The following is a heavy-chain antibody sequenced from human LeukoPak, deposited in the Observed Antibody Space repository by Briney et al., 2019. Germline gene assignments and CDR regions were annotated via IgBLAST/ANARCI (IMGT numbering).Heavy chain of an antibody. Sequence: GGSLRLSCAASGFTFSSYSMNWVRQAPGKGLEWVSYISSSSSTIYYADSVKGRFTISRDNAKNSLYLQMNSLRAEDTAVYYCPRDLVKEGPSPTADYWGQGTLVTVSS. J-gene: IGHJ4*02. CDR3: PRDLVKEGPSPTADY. D-gene: IGHD2-8*02. CDR1: GFTFSSYS. CDR2: ISSSSSTI. V-gene: IGHV3-48*04.